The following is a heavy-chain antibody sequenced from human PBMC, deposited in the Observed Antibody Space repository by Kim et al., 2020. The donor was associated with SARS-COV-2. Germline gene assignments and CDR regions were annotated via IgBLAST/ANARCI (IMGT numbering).Heavy chain of an antibody. Sequence: GGSLRLSCAASGFTFSSYAMSWVRQAPGKGLEWVSAISGSGGSTYYADSVKGRFTISRDNSKNTLYLQMNSLRAEDTAVYYCAKEKQQLVRSVYYYYGMDVWGQGTTVTVSS. CDR2: ISGSGGST. D-gene: IGHD6-13*01. V-gene: IGHV3-23*01. J-gene: IGHJ6*02. CDR3: AKEKQQLVRSVYYYYGMDV. CDR1: GFTFSSYA.